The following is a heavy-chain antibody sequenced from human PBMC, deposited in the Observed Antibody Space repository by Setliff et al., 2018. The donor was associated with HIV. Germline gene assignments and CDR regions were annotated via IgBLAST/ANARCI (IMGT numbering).Heavy chain of an antibody. Sequence: GSLRLSCAASGFIFSDYHMDWVRQVPGKGLEWIGSIFHTGSTYYNPSLKSRVTISVDTSKNHFSLRLSSVTAADTAVYYCARQGAVTGHSFDSWGPGALVTVSS. CDR1: GFIFSDYH. CDR2: IFHTGST. CDR3: ARQGAVTGHSFDS. D-gene: IGHD6-19*01. J-gene: IGHJ4*02. V-gene: IGHV4-38-2*01.